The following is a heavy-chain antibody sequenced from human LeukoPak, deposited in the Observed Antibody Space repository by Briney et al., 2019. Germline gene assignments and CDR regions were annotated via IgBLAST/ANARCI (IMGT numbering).Heavy chain of an antibody. CDR3: AREITMVRGVIISDYFDY. CDR1: GFTVSTNY. D-gene: IGHD3-10*01. V-gene: IGHV3-53*05. CDR2: IYSDGST. Sequence: GGSLRLSCAASGFTVSTNYMSWVRQAPGKKLEWVSDIYSDGSTFYADSVKGRFTISRDNSKNTLYLQMNSLRAEDTAVYYCAREITMVRGVIISDYFDYWGQGTLVTVSS. J-gene: IGHJ4*02.